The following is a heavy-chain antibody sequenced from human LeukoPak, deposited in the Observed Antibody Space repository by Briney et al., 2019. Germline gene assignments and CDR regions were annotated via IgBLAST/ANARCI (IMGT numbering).Heavy chain of an antibody. CDR2: ISSSSSYI. V-gene: IGHV3-21*01. Sequence: GGSLRLSCAASGFSFSSYSMNWVRQAPGQGLEWVSSISSSSSYIYYAASVKGRFTISRDNAKNSLYLQMNSLRAEETAVYYCARARIAVAGTDYYYYGMDVWGQGTTVTVSS. J-gene: IGHJ6*02. D-gene: IGHD6-19*01. CDR3: ARARIAVAGTDYYYYGMDV. CDR1: GFSFSSYS.